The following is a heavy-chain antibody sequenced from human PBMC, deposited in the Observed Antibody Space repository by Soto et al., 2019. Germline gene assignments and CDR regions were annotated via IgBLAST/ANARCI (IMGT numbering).Heavy chain of an antibody. CDR3: ARRVKKITMIVVVISDDAFDI. D-gene: IGHD3-22*01. CDR1: GGSISSSSYY. V-gene: IGHV4-39*01. CDR2: IYYSGST. J-gene: IGHJ3*02. Sequence: QLQLQESGPGLVKPSETLSLTCTVSGGSISSSSYYWGWIRQPPGKGLEWIGSIYYSGSTYYNPSLQSRVTISVDTSKNQCSLKLSSVTAADTAVYYCARRVKKITMIVVVISDDAFDIWGQGTMVTVAS.